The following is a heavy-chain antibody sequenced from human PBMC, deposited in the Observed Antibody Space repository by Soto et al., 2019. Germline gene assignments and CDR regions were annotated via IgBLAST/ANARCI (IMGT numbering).Heavy chain of an antibody. D-gene: IGHD3-3*01. CDR1: GFTFSSYA. V-gene: IGHV3-64D*06. Sequence: PGGSLRLSCSASGFTFSSYAMHWVRQAPGKGLEYVSAISSNGGSTYYADSVKGRFTISRDNSKNTLYLQMSSLRAEDTAVYYCVKGTPTRYYDFWSGYSAYYYGMDVWGQGTTVTVSS. CDR2: ISSNGGST. J-gene: IGHJ6*02. CDR3: VKGTPTRYYDFWSGYSAYYYGMDV.